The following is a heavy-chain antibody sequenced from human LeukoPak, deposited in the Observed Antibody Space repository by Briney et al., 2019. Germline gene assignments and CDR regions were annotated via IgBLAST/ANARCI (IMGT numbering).Heavy chain of an antibody. CDR2: IGGSGTTT. V-gene: IGHV3-23*01. CDR1: GFTFSSYG. J-gene: IGHJ4*02. Sequence: GGSLRLSCAASGFTFSSYGMIWVRQAPGKGLEWVSAIGGSGTTTYYADSVKGRFTISRDNSKNTMYLQMNSLRAEDTAVYYCAKLEDCSSSHWGQGTLVTVSS. CDR3: AKLEDCSSSH. D-gene: IGHD6-6*01.